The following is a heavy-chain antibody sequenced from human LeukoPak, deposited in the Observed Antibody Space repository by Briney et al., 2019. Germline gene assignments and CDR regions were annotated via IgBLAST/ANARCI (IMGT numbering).Heavy chain of an antibody. J-gene: IGHJ4*02. CDR3: ARERLRLGELSLLDY. CDR2: IYYSGST. V-gene: IGHV4-30-4*01. CDR1: GVSISSGDYY. Sequence: SETLSLTCSVSGVSISSGDYYWSWIRQPPGKGLEWIGYIYYSGSTYYNPSLKSRVTISVDTSKNQFSLKLTSVTAADTAMYYCARERLRLGELSLLDYWGQGTLVTVSS. D-gene: IGHD3-16*02.